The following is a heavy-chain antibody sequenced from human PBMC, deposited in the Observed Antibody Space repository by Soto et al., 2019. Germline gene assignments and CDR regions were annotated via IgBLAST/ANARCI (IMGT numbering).Heavy chain of an antibody. J-gene: IGHJ4*02. CDR2: IHHTGSTT. V-gene: IGHV4-4*02. D-gene: IGHD2-2*01. Sequence: SETLSLTCAVSGGSISTNDWWTWVRQPPGKGLEWIGDIHHTGSTTNYSPSLQSRVTVSIDKSENQFSLRLTSVTAADTAVYYCAKGQGEHQVLAKYYFDYWGQGTLVTVSS. CDR1: GGSISTNDW. CDR3: AKGQGEHQVLAKYYFDY.